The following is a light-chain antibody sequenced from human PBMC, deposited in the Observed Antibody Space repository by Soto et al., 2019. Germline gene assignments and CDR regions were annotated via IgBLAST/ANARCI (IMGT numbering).Light chain of an antibody. J-gene: IGKJ1*01. CDR1: QSVTTY. V-gene: IGKV3-11*01. CDR2: DAS. Sequence: EIVLTQFPDTLSLSPGERATLSCRASQSVTTYLAWYQQKPGQAPRLLIYDASKRATGIPARFRGSGSGTDFTLTISSLEPEDFAVYYCQQCSKWPWTFGQGTKVDIK. CDR3: QQCSKWPWT.